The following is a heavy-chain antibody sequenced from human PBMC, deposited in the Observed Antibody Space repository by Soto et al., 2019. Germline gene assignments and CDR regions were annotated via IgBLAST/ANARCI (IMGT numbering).Heavy chain of an antibody. V-gene: IGHV3-9*01. Sequence: EVQLEESGGALVQPGRSLRLSCAASGFTFDDYAMHWVRQVLGKGLEWVSSISWNSGNIGYADSVKGRFTTSRANAKNTLYLQLNSLRPEDTALYYCVRSKGGYSYGTPFDYWGQGPLVTVSS. CDR2: ISWNSGNI. CDR1: GFTFDDYA. J-gene: IGHJ4*02. CDR3: VRSKGGYSYGTPFDY. D-gene: IGHD5-18*01.